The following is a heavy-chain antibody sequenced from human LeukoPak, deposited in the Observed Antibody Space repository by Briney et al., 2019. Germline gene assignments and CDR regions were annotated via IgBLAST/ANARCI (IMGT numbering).Heavy chain of an antibody. D-gene: IGHD3-22*01. V-gene: IGHV4-59*01. CDR1: GGSISSYY. CDR3: ARRRDSSGYVDY. Sequence: SETLSLTCTVSGGSISSYYWSWIRQPPGKGLEWIGYIYYSGSTNYNPSLKSRVTISVDTSKNQFSLKPSSVTAADTAVYYRARRRDSSGYVDYWGQGTLVTVSS. CDR2: IYYSGST. J-gene: IGHJ4*02.